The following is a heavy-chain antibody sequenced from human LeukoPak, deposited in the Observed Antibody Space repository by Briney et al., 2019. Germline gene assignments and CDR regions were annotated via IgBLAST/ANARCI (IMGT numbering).Heavy chain of an antibody. Sequence: AGGTLRLSCAASGFTFSSYAMSWVRQAPGKGLEWVSAISGSGGSTYYADSVKGRFTISRDNSKNTLYLQMNSLRAEDTAVYYCAKDRSVVVPAAIPYWGQGTLVTVSS. D-gene: IGHD2-2*01. V-gene: IGHV3-23*01. J-gene: IGHJ4*02. CDR2: ISGSGGST. CDR1: GFTFSSYA. CDR3: AKDRSVVVPAAIPY.